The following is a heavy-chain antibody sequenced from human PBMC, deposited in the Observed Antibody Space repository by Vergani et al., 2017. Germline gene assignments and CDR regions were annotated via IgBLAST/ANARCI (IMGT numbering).Heavy chain of an antibody. Sequence: QVQLVESGGGVVQPGRSLRLSCAASGLTFSNYAMHWVRQAPGKGLEWVAVIWSAGSKKYYGDSVRGRFTISRDNSKNTLYLQMNSLSAEDTAVYYCAKETQDDTVEAPAAIQGTFDNWGQGTLVTVSS. V-gene: IGHV3-33*06. J-gene: IGHJ4*02. D-gene: IGHD2-2*02. CDR2: IWSAGSKK. CDR3: AKETQDDTVEAPAAIQGTFDN. CDR1: GLTFSNYA.